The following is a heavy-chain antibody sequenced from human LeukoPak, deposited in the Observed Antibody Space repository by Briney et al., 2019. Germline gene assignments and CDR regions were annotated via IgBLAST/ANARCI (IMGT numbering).Heavy chain of an antibody. CDR3: AKGYGGYVRVFDY. V-gene: IGHV3-30*02. CDR2: IRYDGSNK. CDR1: GFTFSSYG. J-gene: IGHJ4*02. D-gene: IGHD4-17*01. Sequence: PGGSLRLSCAASGFTFSSYGMHWVRQAPGKGLEWVAFIRYDGSNKYYADSVKGRFTISRDNSKNTLYLQMNSLRAEDTAVYYCAKGYGGYVRVFDYWGQGTLVTVSS.